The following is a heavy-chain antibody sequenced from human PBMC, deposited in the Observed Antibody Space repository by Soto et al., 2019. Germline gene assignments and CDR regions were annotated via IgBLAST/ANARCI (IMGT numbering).Heavy chain of an antibody. CDR1: GFTFSSYA. CDR3: AKVTPHGDYGSHSAYYYYGMDV. J-gene: IGHJ6*02. D-gene: IGHD4-17*01. CDR2: ISGSGGST. Sequence: GGSLRLSCAASGFTFSSYAMSWVRQAPGKGLEWVSAISGSGGSTYYADSVKGRFTISRDNSKNTLYLQMNSLRAEDTAVYYCAKVTPHGDYGSHSAYYYYGMDVWGQGTTVT. V-gene: IGHV3-23*01.